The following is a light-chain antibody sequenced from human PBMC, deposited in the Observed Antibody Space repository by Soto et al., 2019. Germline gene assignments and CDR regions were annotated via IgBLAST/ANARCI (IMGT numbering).Light chain of an antibody. CDR2: DAP. CDR1: QSVSSN. Sequence: EKVMTQSPATLSVSPGERATLSCRASQSVSSNLAWYQQKPGQAPRLLIYDAPTRATGIPARFSGSGSGTEFTLTISSLQPEDFATYYCLQHNSYPLTFGGGT. CDR3: LQHNSYPLT. V-gene: IGKV3-15*01. J-gene: IGKJ4*01.